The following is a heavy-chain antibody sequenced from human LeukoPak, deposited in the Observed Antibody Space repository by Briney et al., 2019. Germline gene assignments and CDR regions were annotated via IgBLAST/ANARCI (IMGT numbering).Heavy chain of an antibody. V-gene: IGHV1-8*02. Sequence: ASVKVSCKASGYTFTSYDINWVRQATGQGLEWMGWMNPNSGNTGYAQKFQGRVTMTRNTSISTAYMELSSLRSEDTAVYYCARGTYYDSSGYPNWFDPWGQGTLVTVSS. CDR1: GYTFTSYD. CDR3: ARGTYYDSSGYPNWFDP. CDR2: MNPNSGNT. D-gene: IGHD3-22*01. J-gene: IGHJ5*02.